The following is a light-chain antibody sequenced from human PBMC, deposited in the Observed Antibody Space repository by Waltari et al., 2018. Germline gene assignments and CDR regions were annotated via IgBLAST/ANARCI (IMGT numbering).Light chain of an antibody. J-gene: IGLJ1*01. CDR2: DVS. Sequence: QSALTQPRSVSGSPGLSVPVSCTGTSSDVCGCAHVSWYQQPPGKAPKHMIYDVSTRPSGVPDRFSGSKSGNTASLTISGLQAEDEADYYCCSYAGSYTYVFGTGTKVTVL. CDR3: CSYAGSYTYV. CDR1: SSDVCGCAH. V-gene: IGLV2-11*01.